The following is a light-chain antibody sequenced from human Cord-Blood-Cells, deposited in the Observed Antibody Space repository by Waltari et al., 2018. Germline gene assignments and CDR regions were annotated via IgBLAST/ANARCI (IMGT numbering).Light chain of an antibody. J-gene: IGLJ2*01. CDR2: DVI. V-gene: IGLV2-14*01. Sequence: QSALTQPASVSGSPGQSITISCTGTSSDVGGSNYVPWYQQHPGKAPKLMIYDVINRPSGVSNRFSGSKSGNTASLTISGLQAEDEADYYGSSYTSSSTVVFGGGTKLTVL. CDR1: SSDVGGSNY. CDR3: SSYTSSSTVV.